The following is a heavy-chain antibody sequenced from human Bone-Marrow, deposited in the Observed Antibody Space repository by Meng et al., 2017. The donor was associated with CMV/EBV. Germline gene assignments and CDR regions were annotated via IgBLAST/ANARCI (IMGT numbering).Heavy chain of an antibody. J-gene: IGHJ4*02. D-gene: IGHD6-6*01. CDR2: INPNSGGT. CDR3: ARDGLYSSSHFDY. CDR1: GYTFTSYG. Sequence: QVQLVQSGAEVKKPGASVKVSCKASGYTFTSYGISWVRQAPGQGLEWMGWINPNSGGTNYAQKFQGRVTMTRDTSISTAYMELSRLRSDDTAVYYCARDGLYSSSHFDYWGQGTLVTVSS. V-gene: IGHV1-2*02.